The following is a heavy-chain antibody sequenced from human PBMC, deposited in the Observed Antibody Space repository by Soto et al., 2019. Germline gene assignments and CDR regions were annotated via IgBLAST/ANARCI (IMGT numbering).Heavy chain of an antibody. V-gene: IGHV4-34*01. CDR1: GGSFSGYY. CDR3: ARHSKPRYSSGWYYFDY. J-gene: IGHJ4*02. CDR2: INHSGST. D-gene: IGHD6-19*01. Sequence: SETLSLTCAVYGGSFSGYYWSWIRQPPGKGLEWIGEINHSGSTNYNPSLKSRVTISVDTSKNQFSLKLSSVTAADTAVYYCARHSKPRYSSGWYYFDYWGQGTLVTVSS.